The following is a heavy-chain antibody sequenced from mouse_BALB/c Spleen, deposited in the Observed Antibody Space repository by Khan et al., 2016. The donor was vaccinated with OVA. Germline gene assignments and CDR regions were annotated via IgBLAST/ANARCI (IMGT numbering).Heavy chain of an antibody. V-gene: IGHV1S81*02. Sequence: QVQLQQPGAELVKAGASVKMSCKASGYTFPSYWMHWVKQRLGQGLEWFAETNPTNGRTYYNEKFKSKATLTVDKSSSTAYMLLSSPTFEDSAVFYCSRIKKIVATYFDYWGQGTTLTVSS. CDR3: SRIKKIVATYFDY. J-gene: IGHJ2*01. CDR2: TNPTNGRT. CDR1: GYTFPSYW. D-gene: IGHD1-1*01.